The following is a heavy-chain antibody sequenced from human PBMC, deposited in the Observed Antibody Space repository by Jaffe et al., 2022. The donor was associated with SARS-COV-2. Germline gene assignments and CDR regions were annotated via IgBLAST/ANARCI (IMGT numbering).Heavy chain of an antibody. D-gene: IGHD3-22*01. CDR1: GGSFSGYY. V-gene: IGHV4-34*01. CDR2: INHSGST. Sequence: QVQLQQWGAGLLKPSETLSLTCAVYGGSFSGYYWSWIRQPPGKGLEWIGEINHSGSTNYNPSLKSRVTISVDTSKNQFSLKLSSVTAADTAVYYCARASYDSSGYGDGWGQGTLVTVSS. CDR3: ARASYDSSGYGDG. J-gene: IGHJ4*02.